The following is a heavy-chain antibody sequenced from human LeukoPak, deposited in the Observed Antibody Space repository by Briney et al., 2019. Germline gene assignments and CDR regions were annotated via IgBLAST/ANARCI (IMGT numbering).Heavy chain of an antibody. CDR1: GGSISSNNYY. CDR2: TDYSGST. Sequence: SETLALTCTVSGGSISSNNYYWGWIRQPPGKGLEWFGSTDYSGSTNYNPSLKSRVTISVDTFKNQFSLKVTSVTAADTAVYYCAKIGGYMVRGVENWFDPWGQGTLVTVSS. CDR3: AKIGGYMVRGVENWFDP. D-gene: IGHD3-10*01. J-gene: IGHJ5*02. V-gene: IGHV4-39*01.